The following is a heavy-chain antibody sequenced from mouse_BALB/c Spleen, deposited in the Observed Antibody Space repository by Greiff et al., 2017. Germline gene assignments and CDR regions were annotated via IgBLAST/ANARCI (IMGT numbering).Heavy chain of an antibody. CDR2: ISSGGST. CDR1: GFTFSSYA. V-gene: IGHV5-6-5*01. Sequence: EVNVVESGGGLVKPGGSLKLSCAASGFTFSSYAMSWVRQTPEKRLEWVASISSGGSTYYPDSVKGRFTISRDNARNILYLQMSSLRSEDTAMYYCARGGGYYFDYWGQGTTLTVSS. CDR3: ARGGGYYFDY. J-gene: IGHJ2*01.